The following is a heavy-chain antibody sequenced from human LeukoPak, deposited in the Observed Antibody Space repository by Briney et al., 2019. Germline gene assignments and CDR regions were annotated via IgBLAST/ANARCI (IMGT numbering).Heavy chain of an antibody. Sequence: SETLSLTCTVSGGSISSAGYYWSWIRQHPGKGLEWIGYIYYDGSTYYNPSLKSRVSISVDTSKNQFSLKLSSVTAADTAVYYCARDAEYYYGSGSYSSGIDVWGQGTTVTVSS. CDR3: ARDAEYYYGSGSYSSGIDV. J-gene: IGHJ6*02. CDR1: GGSISSAGYY. V-gene: IGHV4-31*03. CDR2: IYYDGST. D-gene: IGHD3-10*01.